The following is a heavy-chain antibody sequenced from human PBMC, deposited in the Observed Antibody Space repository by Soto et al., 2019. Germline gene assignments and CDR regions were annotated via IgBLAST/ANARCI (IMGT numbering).Heavy chain of an antibody. CDR2: INAGNGNT. V-gene: IGHV1-3*01. J-gene: IGHJ4*02. CDR3: ARGGWGLAALFDY. Sequence: QVPLVQSGAEVKKPGASVKVSCKASGYTFTSYAMHWVRQAPGQRLEWMGWINAGNGNTKYSQKFQGRVTITRDTSASTAYMELSSLRSEDTAVYYCARGGWGLAALFDYWGQGTLVTVSS. D-gene: IGHD6-13*01. CDR1: GYTFTSYA.